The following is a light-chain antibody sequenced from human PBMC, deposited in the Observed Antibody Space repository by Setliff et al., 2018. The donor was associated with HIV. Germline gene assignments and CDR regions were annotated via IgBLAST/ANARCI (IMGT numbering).Light chain of an antibody. CDR3: SSYAITNTLP. Sequence: QSALTQPASVSGSPGQSITISCTGTSRDVGGYNYVSWYQQHPGKAPKLIIYEVRNRPSGVSNRFSGSKSGNTASLTLSGLQTEDEADYYCSSYAITNTLPFGTGTKVTVL. CDR2: EVR. J-gene: IGLJ1*01. V-gene: IGLV2-14*01. CDR1: SRDVGGYNY.